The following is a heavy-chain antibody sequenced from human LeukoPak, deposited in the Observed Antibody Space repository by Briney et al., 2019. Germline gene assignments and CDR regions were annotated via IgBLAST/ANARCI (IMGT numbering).Heavy chain of an antibody. CDR2: INHSGST. D-gene: IGHD3-3*01. Sequence: KASETLSLTCAVYGGSFSGYYWSWIRQPPGKGLEWIGEINHSGSTNYNPSLKSRVTISVDTSKNQFSLKLSSATAADTAVYYCARGSYNYDFWSGYYYYGMDVWGQGTTVTVSS. V-gene: IGHV4-34*01. CDR1: GGSFSGYY. CDR3: ARGSYNYDFWSGYYYYGMDV. J-gene: IGHJ6*02.